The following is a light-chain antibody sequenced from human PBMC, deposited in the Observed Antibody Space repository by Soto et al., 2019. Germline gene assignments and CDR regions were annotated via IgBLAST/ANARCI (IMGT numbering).Light chain of an antibody. Sequence: EIVLTQSPATLSLSPGERVTLSCRATQTTGNKLAWYQQAPGQAPRLLIYGASSRATGIPDRISGSGSGTDFTLTISRLEPEDFAVYYCQQYSSLVWTFGQGTKVDIK. J-gene: IGKJ1*01. CDR3: QQYSSLVWT. CDR1: QTTGNK. CDR2: GAS. V-gene: IGKV3-20*01.